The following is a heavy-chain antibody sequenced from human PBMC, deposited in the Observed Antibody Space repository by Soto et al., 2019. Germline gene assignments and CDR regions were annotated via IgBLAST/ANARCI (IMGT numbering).Heavy chain of an antibody. V-gene: IGHV3-7*03. D-gene: IGHD4-4*01. J-gene: IGHJ4*02. CDR3: ARAPYSNAWYRFDL. CDR2: IKHDGSVQ. CDR1: GFAFSGYW. Sequence: GGSLRLSCEASGFAFSGYWMSWVRQAPGKGLEWVADIKHDGSVQYYVDSVKGRFTVSRDNAKKLLYLQMNGLRAEDTALYYCARAPYSNAWYRFDLWGQGTLVTVSS.